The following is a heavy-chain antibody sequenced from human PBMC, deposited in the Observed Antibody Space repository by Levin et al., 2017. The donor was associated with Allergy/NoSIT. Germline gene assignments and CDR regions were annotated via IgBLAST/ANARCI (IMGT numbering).Heavy chain of an antibody. CDR1: GFTFSNYP. V-gene: IGHV3-23*01. D-gene: IGHD6-13*01. J-gene: IGHJ4*02. CDR3: AKRGAAAGGIPKLFYFDY. Sequence: AGGSLRLSCAASGFTFSNYPMSWVRQAPGKGLEWVSTISDAGTFYADSVKGRFTISRDISKNTLYLQMNSLRTEDTAIYYCAKRGAAAGGIPKLFYFDYWGQGTLVTVSS. CDR2: ISDAGT.